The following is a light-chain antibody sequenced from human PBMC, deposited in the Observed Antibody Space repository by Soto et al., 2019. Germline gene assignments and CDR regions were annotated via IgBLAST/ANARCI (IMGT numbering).Light chain of an antibody. Sequence: TQSPATLSVSPGERATLSCRASQSVSSYLAWYQQKPGQPPRLLIYDASNRATGIPARFSGSGSGTDFTLTISSLEPEDSAVYYCQQRNVWPPVTFGQGTRLEIK. J-gene: IGKJ5*01. CDR2: DAS. CDR3: QQRNVWPPVT. CDR1: QSVSSY. V-gene: IGKV3-11*01.